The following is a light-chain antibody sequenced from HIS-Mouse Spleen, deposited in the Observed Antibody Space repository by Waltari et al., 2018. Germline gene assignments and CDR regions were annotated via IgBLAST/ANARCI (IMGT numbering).Light chain of an antibody. CDR3: QSADSSGTYVV. V-gene: IGLV3-25*03. CDR2: KDS. J-gene: IGLJ2*01. CDR1: ALPKQS. Sequence: SYELTQPPSVSVSPGQTARNTCSGDALPKQSAYWYQQKPGQAPVLVIYKDSERPSGIPERFSGSSSGTTVTLTISGVQAEDEADYYCQSADSSGTYVVFGGGTKLTVL.